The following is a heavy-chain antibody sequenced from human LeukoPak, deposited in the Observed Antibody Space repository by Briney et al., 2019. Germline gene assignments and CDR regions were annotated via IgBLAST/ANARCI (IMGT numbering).Heavy chain of an antibody. Sequence: SETLSLTCTVSGVSISSYYWSWIRQPPGKGLEWIGYIYYSGSTNYNPSLKSRVTISVDTSKNQLSLKLSSVTAEDTAVYYCARLMEWSIVVVVAATPSGWFDPWGQGTLVTVSS. V-gene: IGHV4-59*01. CDR3: ARLMEWSIVVVVAATPSGWFDP. D-gene: IGHD2-15*01. CDR1: GVSISSYY. J-gene: IGHJ5*02. CDR2: IYYSGST.